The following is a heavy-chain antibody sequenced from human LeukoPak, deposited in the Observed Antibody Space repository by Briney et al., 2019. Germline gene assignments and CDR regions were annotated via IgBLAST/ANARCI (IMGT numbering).Heavy chain of an antibody. V-gene: IGHV4-61*02. D-gene: IGHD3-10*01. CDR1: GGSISSGSYY. J-gene: IGHJ4*02. CDR3: ARVKTSGSYPRGFDY. CDR2: IYTSGST. Sequence: PSETLSLTCTVSGGSISSGSYYWSWIRQPAGKGLEWIGRIYTSGSTNYNPSLKSRVTISVDTSKNQFSLKLSSVTAADTAVYYCARVKTSGSYPRGFDYWGQGTLVTVSS.